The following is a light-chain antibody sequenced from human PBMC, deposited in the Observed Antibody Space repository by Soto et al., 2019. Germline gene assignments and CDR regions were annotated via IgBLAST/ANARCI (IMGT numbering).Light chain of an antibody. CDR2: QET. V-gene: IGLV3-25*03. CDR1: ALPRHY. J-gene: IGLJ2*01. CDR3: QSEDISGTSVV. Sequence: SYELTQPPSVSVSPGQTATITCSGDALPRHYSYWYQQRPGQAPTLVIYQETERPSDIPERFSGSRSGTTVTLTISGVQPEDEADHYCQSEDISGTSVVFGGGTQLTVL.